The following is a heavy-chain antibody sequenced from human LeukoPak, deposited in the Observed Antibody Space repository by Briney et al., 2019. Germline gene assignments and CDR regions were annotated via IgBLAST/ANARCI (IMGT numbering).Heavy chain of an antibody. CDR3: AKRCSSTSCPHFCFDY. Sequence: GGSLRLSCAASGFTFSNYAMSWVRQAPGKGLEWVSSVDISGGTYYPDSVEGRFTISRDIAKNTVYLQMNSLRVEDTALYYCAKRCSSTSCPHFCFDYWGQGTLVTVSS. D-gene: IGHD2-2*01. CDR2: VDISGGT. V-gene: IGHV3-23*01. CDR1: GFTFSNYA. J-gene: IGHJ4*02.